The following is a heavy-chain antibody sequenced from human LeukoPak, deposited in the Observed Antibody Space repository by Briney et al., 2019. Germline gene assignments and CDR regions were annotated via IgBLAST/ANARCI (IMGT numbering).Heavy chain of an antibody. CDR2: IGTNGIST. J-gene: IGHJ4*02. CDR3: VKGAQVVYSPSFDF. CDR1: GFTFSTYA. D-gene: IGHD2-2*01. Sequence: GGSLRLSCSASGFTFSTYAMHWVRQAPGRGLEYVSAIGTNGISTYYADSVEGRFTISRDNSKNTVRLQMSSLRAEDTAVYYCVKGAQVVYSPSFDFWGQGTLVTVSS. V-gene: IGHV3-64D*06.